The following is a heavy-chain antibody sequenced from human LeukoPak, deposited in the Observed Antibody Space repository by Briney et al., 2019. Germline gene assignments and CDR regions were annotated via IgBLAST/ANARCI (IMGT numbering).Heavy chain of an antibody. J-gene: IGHJ4*02. V-gene: IGHV3-48*01. D-gene: IGHD3-10*01. CDR2: ISSSSSTI. CDR1: GFTFSSYS. CDR3: ARADPGEHLRGATDY. Sequence: GGSLRLSCAASGFTFSSYSMNWVRQAPGKGLEWVSYISSSSSTIYYADSVKGRFTISRDNAKNSLYLQMNSLRAEDTAVYYCARADPGEHLRGATDYWGQGTLVTVSS.